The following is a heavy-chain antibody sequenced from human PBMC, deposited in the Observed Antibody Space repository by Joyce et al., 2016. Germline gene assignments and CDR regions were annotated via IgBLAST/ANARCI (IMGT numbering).Heavy chain of an antibody. D-gene: IGHD6-13*01. V-gene: IGHV1-2*06. CDR3: ARATTSAGPAY. J-gene: IGHJ4*02. CDR2: IKPNSGGT. CDR1: GDTFTGDY. Sequence: QVQLVQSGAEVKKPGASVKVSCKSSGDTFTGDYIHWVRQAPGQGLEWVGRIKPNSGGTDNAQKFQGRVTMTRDTSLSTAYMELSRLRSDDTAVYFCARATTSAGPAYWGQGTLVTVSS.